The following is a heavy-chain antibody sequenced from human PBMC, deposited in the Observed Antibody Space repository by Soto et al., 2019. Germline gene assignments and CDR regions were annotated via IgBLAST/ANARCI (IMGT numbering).Heavy chain of an antibody. D-gene: IGHD3-3*01. V-gene: IGHV3-48*03. CDR3: ARGHREYYDFWSGYYTGILDWFDP. Sequence: GGSLRLSCAASGFTFSSYEMNWVRQAPGKGLEWVSYISSSGSTIYYADSVKGRFTISRDNAKNSLYLQMNSLRAEDTAVYYCARGHREYYDFWSGYYTGILDWFDPWGQGTLVTVSS. J-gene: IGHJ5*02. CDR1: GFTFSSYE. CDR2: ISSSGSTI.